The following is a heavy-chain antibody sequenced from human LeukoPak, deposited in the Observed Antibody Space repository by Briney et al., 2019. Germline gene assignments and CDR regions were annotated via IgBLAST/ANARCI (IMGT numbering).Heavy chain of an antibody. V-gene: IGHV6-1*01. J-gene: IGHJ4*02. CDR3: ARDRPNSSGWTPLDY. D-gene: IGHD6-19*01. CDR1: GDSVSSNSVS. Sequence: LRLSCAISGDSVSSNSVSWNWIRQSPSRGLEWLGRTYYRSKWYYDYALSVKSRITVNPDTSKNQFSLQLNSVTPEDTAVYYCARDRPNSSGWTPLDYWGQGTLVTVSS. CDR2: TYYRSKWYY.